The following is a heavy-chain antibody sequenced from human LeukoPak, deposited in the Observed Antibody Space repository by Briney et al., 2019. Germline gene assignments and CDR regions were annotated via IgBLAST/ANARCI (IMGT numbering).Heavy chain of an antibody. Sequence: GGSLRLSCAASGFTFNNNEMNWVRQAPGKGLERLSYISSRGSTIYYADSVEGRFTISRDNAKSTLYLQMNSLRAEDTAVYYCARGYYGGNYLDSWGQGTLVTVSS. CDR1: GFTFNNNE. V-gene: IGHV3-48*03. J-gene: IGHJ4*02. CDR2: ISSRGSTI. CDR3: ARGYYGGNYLDS. D-gene: IGHD4-23*01.